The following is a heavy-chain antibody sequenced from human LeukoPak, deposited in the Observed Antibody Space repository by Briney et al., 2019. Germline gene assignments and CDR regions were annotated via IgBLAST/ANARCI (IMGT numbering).Heavy chain of an antibody. CDR1: GFTFSSYA. D-gene: IGHD7-27*01. V-gene: IGHV3-30-3*01. CDR3: AKVSDWGRPSYIDY. Sequence: GRSLRLSCAASGFTFSSYAMHWVRQAPGKGLEWVAVASYDGSNKYYADSVKGRFTISRDNSKNTLFLQMNSLRVEDTALYFCAKVSDWGRPSYIDYWGQGTLVIVSS. CDR2: ASYDGSNK. J-gene: IGHJ4*02.